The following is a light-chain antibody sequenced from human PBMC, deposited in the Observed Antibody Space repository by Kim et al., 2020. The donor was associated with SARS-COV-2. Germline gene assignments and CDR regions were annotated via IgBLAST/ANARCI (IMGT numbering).Light chain of an antibody. J-gene: IGLJ2*01. V-gene: IGLV7-43*01. CDR3: LLLYGGSLLSV. Sequence: GTVTLTCASRTVAVTSNHHPSWFQQKPGQAPTALIYSTVSKHSWTPARLSGSVLGGIAALTLSNVQPDDEAVYYCLLLYGGSLLSVFGGGTKVTLL. CDR2: STV. CDR1: TVAVTSNHH.